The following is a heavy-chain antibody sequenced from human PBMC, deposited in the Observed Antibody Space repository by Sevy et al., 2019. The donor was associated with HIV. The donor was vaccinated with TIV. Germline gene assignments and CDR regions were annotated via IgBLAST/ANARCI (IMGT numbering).Heavy chain of an antibody. V-gene: IGHV1-46*01. CDR3: ARDLCSSTSCPDYYYYYGMDV. J-gene: IGHJ6*02. CDR2: INPSGGST. D-gene: IGHD2-2*01. Sequence: ASVKVSCKASGYTFTSYYMHWVRQAPGQGLEWMGIINPSGGSTSYAQKFQGRVTRTRDTSTSTVYMELSSLRSEDTAVYYCARDLCSSTSCPDYYYYYGMDVWGQGTTVTVSS. CDR1: GYTFTSYY.